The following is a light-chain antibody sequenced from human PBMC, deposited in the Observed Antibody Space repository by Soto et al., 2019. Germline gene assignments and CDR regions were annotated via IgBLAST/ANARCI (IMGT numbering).Light chain of an antibody. CDR1: QSLASGY. Sequence: EIVLTQSPGTLSLSPGETATLSCRASQSLASGYFAWYQQKPGQAPRLLIYAASNRATGIPDRFSGSGSGTDFTLTISRLEPEDSAVYYCQQYGSSWWTFGQGTKVEIK. CDR3: QQYGSSWWT. J-gene: IGKJ1*01. CDR2: AAS. V-gene: IGKV3-20*01.